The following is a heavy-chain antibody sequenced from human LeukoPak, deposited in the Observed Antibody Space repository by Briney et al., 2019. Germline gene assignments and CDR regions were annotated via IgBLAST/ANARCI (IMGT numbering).Heavy chain of an antibody. Sequence: GGSLRLSCAASGFTFSSYEMNWVRQAPGKGLEWVSAIGGSGGSTYYADSVKGRFTISRDNSKNTLYLQMNSLRAEDTAVYYCAKDLTGIVVVPAAIRVFDYWGQGTLVTVSS. J-gene: IGHJ4*02. CDR2: IGGSGGST. D-gene: IGHD2-2*01. CDR1: GFTFSSYE. CDR3: AKDLTGIVVVPAAIRVFDY. V-gene: IGHV3-23*01.